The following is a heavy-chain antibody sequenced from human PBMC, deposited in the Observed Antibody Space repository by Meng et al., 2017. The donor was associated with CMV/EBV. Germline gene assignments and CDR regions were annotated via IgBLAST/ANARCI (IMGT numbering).Heavy chain of an antibody. Sequence: GSLRLSCTVSGGSISSSSYYWGWIRQPPGKGLEWIGSIYYSGRTYYNPSLKSRVTISVDTSKNQFSLKLSSVTAADTAVYYCARVGRYCSSTSCYHTYYYYGMDVWGQGTTVTVSS. D-gene: IGHD2-2*01. J-gene: IGHJ6*02. CDR1: GGSISSSSYY. V-gene: IGHV4-39*07. CDR3: ARVGRYCSSTSCYHTYYYYGMDV. CDR2: IYYSGRT.